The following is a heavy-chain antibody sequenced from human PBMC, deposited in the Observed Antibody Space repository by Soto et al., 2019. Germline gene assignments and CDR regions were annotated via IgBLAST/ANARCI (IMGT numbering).Heavy chain of an antibody. CDR1: GYTFTGYY. J-gene: IGHJ2*01. Sequence: ASVKVSCKASGYTFTGYYMHWVRQAPGQGLEWMGWINPNSGGTNYAQKFQGWVTMTRDTSISTAYMELSRLRSDDTAVYYCARGRGWDSSSQQGYFDLWGRGTLVTVSS. V-gene: IGHV1-2*04. CDR3: ARGRGWDSSSQQGYFDL. CDR2: INPNSGGT. D-gene: IGHD6-13*01.